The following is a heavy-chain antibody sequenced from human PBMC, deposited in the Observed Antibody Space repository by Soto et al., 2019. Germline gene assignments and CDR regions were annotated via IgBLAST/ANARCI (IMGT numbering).Heavy chain of an antibody. J-gene: IGHJ4*02. D-gene: IGHD3-3*01. CDR2: ISPSGSYM. V-gene: IGHV3-21*01. Sequence: EMQLVESRGGLVKPGGSLRLSCAASGFIFNTYSMDWVRQAPGKGLEWVASISPSGSYMYYGDSLKGRFTVSRDNAKNSLYLQMDSLRADDTAIYYCARFGLVTFDCWGQGTLVTVSS. CDR1: GFIFNTYS. CDR3: ARFGLVTFDC.